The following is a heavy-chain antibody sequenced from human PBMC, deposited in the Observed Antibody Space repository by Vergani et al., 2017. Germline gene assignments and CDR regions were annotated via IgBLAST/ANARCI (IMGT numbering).Heavy chain of an antibody. CDR3: ARSYQLLWSFDY. CDR2: IWYDGSNK. J-gene: IGHJ4*02. V-gene: IGHV3-33*01. CDR1: GFTFSSYG. D-gene: IGHD2-2*01. Sequence: QVQLVESGGGVFQPGRSLRLSCAASGFTFSSYGMHWVRQAPGKGLEWVAVIWYDGSNKYYADSVKGRFTISRDNSKNTLYLQMNSLRAEDTAVYYCARSYQLLWSFDYWGQGTLVTVSS.